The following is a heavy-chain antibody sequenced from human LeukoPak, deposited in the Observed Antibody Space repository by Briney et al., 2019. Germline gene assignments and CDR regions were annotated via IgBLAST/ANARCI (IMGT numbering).Heavy chain of an antibody. CDR2: ISGSGGST. CDR1: GFTFSSYA. V-gene: IGHV3-23*01. Sequence: GGSLRLSCAASGFTFSSYAMSWVRQAPGKGLEWVSAISGSGGSTHYADSVKGRFTISRDNSKNTLYLQMNSLRAEDTAVYYCAKDWVASSWFNWFDPWGQGTLVTVSS. J-gene: IGHJ5*02. D-gene: IGHD6-13*01. CDR3: AKDWVASSWFNWFDP.